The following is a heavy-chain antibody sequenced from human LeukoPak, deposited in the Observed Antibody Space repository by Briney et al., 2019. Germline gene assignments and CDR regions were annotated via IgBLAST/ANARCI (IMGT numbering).Heavy chain of an antibody. CDR3: ARAPLNDYEAPDI. CDR1: GYTFTGYY. D-gene: IGHD4-17*01. V-gene: IGHV1-2*02. Sequence: GASVKVSCKTSGYTFTGYYMHWVRQAPGQGLEWMGWINPNSGGTNYAQKFQGRVTMTRDTSISTAYMELSRLRSDDTAVYYCARAPLNDYEAPDIWGQGTMVTVSS. J-gene: IGHJ3*02. CDR2: INPNSGGT.